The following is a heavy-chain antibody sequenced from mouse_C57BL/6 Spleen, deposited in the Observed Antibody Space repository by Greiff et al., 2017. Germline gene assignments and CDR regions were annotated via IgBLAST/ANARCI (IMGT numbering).Heavy chain of an antibody. J-gene: IGHJ2*01. CDR3: AAGDYEGFDY. V-gene: IGHV1-82*01. Sequence: QVQLQQSGPELVKPGASVKISCKASGYAFSSSWMNWVKQRPGKGLEWIGRIYPGDGDTNYNGKSKGKATLTADKSSSTAYMQLSSLTSEDSAVYFCAAGDYEGFDYWGQGTTLTVSS. CDR2: IYPGDGDT. D-gene: IGHD2-4*01. CDR1: GYAFSSSW.